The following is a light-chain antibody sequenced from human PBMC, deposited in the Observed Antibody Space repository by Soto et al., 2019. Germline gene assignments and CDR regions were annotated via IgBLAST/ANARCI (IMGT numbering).Light chain of an antibody. CDR2: AAS. CDR3: QQSGRP. Sequence: DIQMTQSPFSLSAYVGDRVTITCRASQSISNYLNWYQQRPGKAPKLLIYAASNLQSGVPSRFSGSGSGTDFTLTISRLEPEDSAVYYCQQSGRPFGQGTKVEIK. V-gene: IGKV1-39*01. CDR1: QSISNY. J-gene: IGKJ1*01.